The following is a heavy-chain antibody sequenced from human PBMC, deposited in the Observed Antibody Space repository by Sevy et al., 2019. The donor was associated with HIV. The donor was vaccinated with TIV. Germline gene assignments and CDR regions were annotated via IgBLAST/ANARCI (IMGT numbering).Heavy chain of an antibody. J-gene: IGHJ4*01. D-gene: IGHD6-19*01. Sequence: SETLSLTCSVSDGSMTNNNYYWAWIRRPPGKGLEWIGSVHYGDSTHYNPSFWGRVSISVDTSKRVVSLDLSSVTSADTAVYFCARNNSGHSFDFWGHGILVTVSS. CDR3: ARNNSGHSFDF. CDR1: DGSMTNNNYY. V-gene: IGHV4-39*01. CDR2: VHYGDST.